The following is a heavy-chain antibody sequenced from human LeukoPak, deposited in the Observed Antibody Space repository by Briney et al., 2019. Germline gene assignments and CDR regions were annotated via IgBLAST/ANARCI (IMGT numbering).Heavy chain of an antibody. CDR1: GYTFTGYY. V-gene: IGHV1-46*01. CDR2: INPSGGST. Sequence: ASVKVSCKASGYTFTGYYMHWVRQAPGQGLEWMGIINPSGGSTSYAQKFQGRVTMTRDTSTSTVYMELSSLRSEDTAVYYCARGRLLRGVIITFNYWGQGTLVTVSS. CDR3: ARGRLLRGVIITFNY. J-gene: IGHJ4*02. D-gene: IGHD3-10*01.